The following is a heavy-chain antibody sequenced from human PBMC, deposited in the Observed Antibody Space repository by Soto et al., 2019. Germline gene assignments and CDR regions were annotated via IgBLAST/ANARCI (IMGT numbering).Heavy chain of an antibody. D-gene: IGHD2-15*01. V-gene: IGHV4-34*01. CDR2: INYSGST. CDR1: VGSFSGYY. Sequence: SETLSLTCAVYVGSFSGYYWSWIRQPPRRGLEWIGYINYSGSTNYNPSLKSRVTISVDTSKNQFSLKLSSVTAADTAVYYCARSYRRYCSGGSCYSYYYYYMDVWGKGTTVTVSS. CDR3: ARSYRRYCSGGSCYSYYYYYMDV. J-gene: IGHJ6*03.